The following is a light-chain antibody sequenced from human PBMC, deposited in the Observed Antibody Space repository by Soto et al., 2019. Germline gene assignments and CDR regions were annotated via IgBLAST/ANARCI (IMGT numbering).Light chain of an antibody. J-gene: IGKJ5*01. CDR2: DAS. CDR3: QQRSNWPA. CDR1: QRVSTN. Sequence: PGERATLSCRTSQRVSTNVAWYQQKPGQAPRLLIYDASNRATGIPARFSGSGSGTDFTLTISSLEPEDFAVYHCQQRSNWPAFGQGTRLEIK. V-gene: IGKV3-11*01.